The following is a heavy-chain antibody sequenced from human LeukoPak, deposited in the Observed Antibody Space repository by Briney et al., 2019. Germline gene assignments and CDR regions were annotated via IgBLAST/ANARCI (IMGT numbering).Heavy chain of an antibody. CDR3: ARRGGAGGYSYAKMSSFDY. CDR1: GGSISSYY. D-gene: IGHD5-18*01. CDR2: IYTSGST. V-gene: IGHV4-4*07. Sequence: SETLSLTCTVSGGSISSYYWSWIRQPAGKGLEWIGRIYTSGSTNYNPSLKSRVTMSVDTSKNQFSLKLSSVTAADTAVYYCARRGGAGGYSYAKMSSFDYWGQGTLVTVSS. J-gene: IGHJ4*02.